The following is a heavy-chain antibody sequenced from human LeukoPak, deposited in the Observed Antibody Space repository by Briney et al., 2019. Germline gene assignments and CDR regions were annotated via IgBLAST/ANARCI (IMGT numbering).Heavy chain of an antibody. J-gene: IGHJ5*02. Sequence: SVKVSCKASGVTFSSYAICWVLQAPGQGLEWIGGIIPIFGTANYAQKFQGRVTITADESTSTAYMELSSLRSEDTAVYYCAREEPAAINWFDPWGQGTLVTVSS. V-gene: IGHV1-69*01. CDR1: GVTFSSYA. D-gene: IGHD2-2*02. CDR2: IIPIFGTA. CDR3: AREEPAAINWFDP.